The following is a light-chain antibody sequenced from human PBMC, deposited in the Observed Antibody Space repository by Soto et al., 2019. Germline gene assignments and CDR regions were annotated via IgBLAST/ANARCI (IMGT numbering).Light chain of an antibody. CDR2: AAS. Sequence: DIQMTQSQSSLSASVGDRVTITCRASQGISSYLAWYQQRPGKVPKVLIYAASSWHSGLPSRFSGSGSGTDFTLTISNVQPEDVATYYCQNYYNPPKTFGQRTKVQIK. V-gene: IGKV1-27*01. CDR1: QGISSY. J-gene: IGKJ1*01. CDR3: QNYYNPPKT.